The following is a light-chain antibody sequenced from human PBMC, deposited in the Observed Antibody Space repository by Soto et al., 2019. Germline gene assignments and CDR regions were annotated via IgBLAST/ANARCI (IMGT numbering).Light chain of an antibody. V-gene: IGKV1-27*01. Sequence: DIQMTQSPSSLSASVGDRVTITCRASQDINNYLAWYQQKPGKPPKLLFYAASTLQSGVPSRFSGGESGTDFSLTINSLQPEDVATYYCQRYNNGPPVTFGPGTKV. CDR1: QDINNY. CDR2: AAS. CDR3: QRYNNGPPVT. J-gene: IGKJ3*01.